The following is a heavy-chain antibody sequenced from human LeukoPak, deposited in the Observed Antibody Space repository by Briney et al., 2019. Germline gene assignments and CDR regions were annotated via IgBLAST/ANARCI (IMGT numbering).Heavy chain of an antibody. J-gene: IGHJ3*02. CDR1: GGTFSSYA. Sequence: SVKVSCKASGGTFSSYAISWVRQAPGQGLEWMGGIIPIIGTANYAQKFQGRVTITADESTSTAYMELSSLRSEDTAVYYCARDARSYVEDAFDIWGQGTMVTVSS. CDR3: ARDARSYVEDAFDI. V-gene: IGHV1-69*13. D-gene: IGHD3-16*01. CDR2: IIPIIGTA.